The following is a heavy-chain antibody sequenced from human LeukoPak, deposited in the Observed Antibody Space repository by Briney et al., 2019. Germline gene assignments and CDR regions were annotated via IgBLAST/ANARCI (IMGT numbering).Heavy chain of an antibody. Sequence: GGSLRLSCAASGFTVSSNYMSWVRQAPGKGLEWVSVIYSGGSTYYADSVKGRFTISRDNSENTLYLQMSSLRAEDTAVYYCARGGYGYYDSSGSFDYWGQGTLVTVSS. CDR2: IYSGGST. CDR3: ARGGYGYYDSSGSFDY. CDR1: GFTVSSNY. J-gene: IGHJ4*02. V-gene: IGHV3-53*01. D-gene: IGHD3-22*01.